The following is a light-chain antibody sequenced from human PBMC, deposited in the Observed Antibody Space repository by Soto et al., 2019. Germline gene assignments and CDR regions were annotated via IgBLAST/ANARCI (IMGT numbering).Light chain of an antibody. CDR2: GAS. J-gene: IGKJ4*01. Sequence: ENVLTQSPGTLSLSPGERATLSCRASQSVSSSYLAWYQQKPGQAPRLLIYGASSRATGIPDRFSGSGSGKDFTLTISRLEPEDFAVYYCQQYGRSLTFGGGTKVDIK. V-gene: IGKV3-20*01. CDR1: QSVSSSY. CDR3: QQYGRSLT.